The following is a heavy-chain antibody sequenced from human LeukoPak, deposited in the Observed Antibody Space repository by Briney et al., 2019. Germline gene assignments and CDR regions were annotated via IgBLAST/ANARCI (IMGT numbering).Heavy chain of an antibody. V-gene: IGHV4-59*01. Sequence: SETLSLTCTVSGGSISNYWSWIRQPPGKVLEWIGYIYYSGSTNYNPSLKSRVTISVDTSKNQFSLKLSSVTAADTAVYYCARVNWSGYDFRGAFDIWGQGTMVTVSS. CDR3: ARVNWSGYDFRGAFDI. CDR1: GGSISNY. D-gene: IGHD5-12*01. J-gene: IGHJ3*02. CDR2: IYYSGST.